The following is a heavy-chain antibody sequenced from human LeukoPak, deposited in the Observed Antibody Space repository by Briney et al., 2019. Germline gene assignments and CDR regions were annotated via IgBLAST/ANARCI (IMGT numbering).Heavy chain of an antibody. CDR1: GFTFSSYA. Sequence: PGGSLRLSCAASGFTFSSYAMHWVRQAPGKGLEWVSAISGSDDTPYYADSVKGRFTISRDSSKNTLYLQMNSLRAEDTAVYYCAKGWGVFDYWGQGTLVTVSS. D-gene: IGHD3-16*01. CDR3: AKGWGVFDY. V-gene: IGHV3-23*01. J-gene: IGHJ4*02. CDR2: ISGSDDTP.